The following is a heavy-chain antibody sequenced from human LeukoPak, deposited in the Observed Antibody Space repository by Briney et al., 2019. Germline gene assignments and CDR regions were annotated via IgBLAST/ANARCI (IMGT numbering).Heavy chain of an antibody. V-gene: IGHV3-30*18. J-gene: IGHJ6*02. Sequence: GRSLRLSCAASGFTFSSYGMHWVRQAPGKGLEWVAVISCDGSNKYYADSVKGRFTISRDNSKNTLYLQMNSLRAEDTAVYYCAKALGGITIFGVVIPSYYYYGMDVWGQGTTVTVSS. CDR3: AKALGGITIFGVVIPSYYYYGMDV. D-gene: IGHD3-3*01. CDR1: GFTFSSYG. CDR2: ISCDGSNK.